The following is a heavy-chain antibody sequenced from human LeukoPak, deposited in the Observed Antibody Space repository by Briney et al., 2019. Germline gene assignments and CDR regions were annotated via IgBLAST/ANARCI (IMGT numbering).Heavy chain of an antibody. CDR1: GFTFSSNA. D-gene: IGHD3-22*01. CDR2: ISGSGGST. CDR3: AKALAGDSSGLRRGFDY. J-gene: IGHJ4*02. V-gene: IGHV3-23*01. Sequence: PGGSLRLSCAASGFTFSSNAMSWVRQAPGEGLEWVSAISGSGGSTSYADSVKGRFTISRDNSKNTLYLQMNSLRAEDTAVYYCAKALAGDSSGLRRGFDYWGQGTLVTVSS.